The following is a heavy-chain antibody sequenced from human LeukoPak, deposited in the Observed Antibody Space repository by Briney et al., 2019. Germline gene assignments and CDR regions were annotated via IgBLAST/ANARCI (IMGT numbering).Heavy chain of an antibody. CDR1: GFTFDDYA. V-gene: IGHV3-9*01. CDR2: ISWNGVSI. CDR3: VKDYGPIAAAGSHQEGYFDY. D-gene: IGHD6-13*01. J-gene: IGHJ4*02. Sequence: GGSLRLSCAASGFTFDDYAMHWVRRVPGEGLEWVSTISWNGVSIGYADSVKGRFTISRDNAKNSLYLQMNGLRADDTALYHCVKDYGPIAAAGSHQEGYFDYWGRGTLVTVSS.